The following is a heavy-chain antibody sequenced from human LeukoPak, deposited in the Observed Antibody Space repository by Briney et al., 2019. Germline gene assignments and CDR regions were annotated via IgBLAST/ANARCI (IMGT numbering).Heavy chain of an antibody. J-gene: IGHJ4*02. CDR3: AKSSGGHSYGSRLFDY. CDR2: ISGSGGDT. Sequence: GGSLRLSCAASGFTFSNYVMSWVRQAPGKGLEWVSAISGSGGDTYYADSVKGRFTISRDNSKNTLHLQMNSLSAEDTAVYYCAKSSGGHSYGSRLFDYWGQGTLVTVSS. D-gene: IGHD5-18*01. CDR1: GFTFSNYV. V-gene: IGHV3-23*01.